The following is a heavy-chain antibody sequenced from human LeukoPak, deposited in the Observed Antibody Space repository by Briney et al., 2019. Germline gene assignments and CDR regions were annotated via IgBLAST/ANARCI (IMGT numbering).Heavy chain of an antibody. CDR3: ARFPAAGPHDY. CDR2: IYHSGST. D-gene: IGHD6-13*01. V-gene: IGHV4-38-2*02. Sequence: PSETLSLTCTVSGYSISSGYYWGWIRQPPGKGLEWIGSIYHSGSTYYNPSLKSRVTISVDTSKNQFSLKLSSVTAADTAVYYCARFPAAGPHDYWGQGTLVTVSS. J-gene: IGHJ4*02. CDR1: GYSISSGYY.